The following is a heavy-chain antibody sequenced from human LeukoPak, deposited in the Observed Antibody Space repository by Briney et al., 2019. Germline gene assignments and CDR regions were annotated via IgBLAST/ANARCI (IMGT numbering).Heavy chain of an antibody. Sequence: GGSLRLSCAASGFTFSSYWMHWVRQAPGKGLVWVSRINSDGSSTSYADSVKGRFTISRDNAKNTPYLQMNSLRAEDTAVYYCARTPHTAMVLTPFDYWGQGTLVTVSS. D-gene: IGHD5-18*01. CDR3: ARTPHTAMVLTPFDY. J-gene: IGHJ4*02. CDR1: GFTFSSYW. V-gene: IGHV3-74*01. CDR2: INSDGSST.